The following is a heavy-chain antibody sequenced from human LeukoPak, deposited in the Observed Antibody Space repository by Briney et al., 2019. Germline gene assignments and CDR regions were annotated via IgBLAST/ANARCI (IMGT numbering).Heavy chain of an antibody. Sequence: ASVKVSCKASGYTFTSYYLHWVRQAPGQGLEWMEIINPSGGSATYAQKFQGRVTMTRDTSTSTVYMELSGLRSEDTAVYYCAREDYFASGGTSYWGQGSLVTVSS. CDR2: INPSGGSA. D-gene: IGHD3-10*01. V-gene: IGHV1-46*01. CDR3: AREDYFASGGTSY. J-gene: IGHJ4*02. CDR1: GYTFTSYY.